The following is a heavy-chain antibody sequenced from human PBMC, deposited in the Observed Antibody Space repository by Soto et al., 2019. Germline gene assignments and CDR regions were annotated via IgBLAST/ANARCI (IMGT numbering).Heavy chain of an antibody. CDR3: AKRAIMHYDILTGYYNYMDV. CDR2: ISGSGGST. J-gene: IGHJ6*03. V-gene: IGHV3-23*01. Sequence: GGSLRLSCAASGFTFSSYAMSWVRQAPGKGLEWVSAISGSGGSTYYADSVKGRFTISRDNSKNTLYLQMNSLRAEDTAVYYCAKRAIMHYDILTGYYNYMDVWGKGTTVTVSS. D-gene: IGHD3-9*01. CDR1: GFTFSSYA.